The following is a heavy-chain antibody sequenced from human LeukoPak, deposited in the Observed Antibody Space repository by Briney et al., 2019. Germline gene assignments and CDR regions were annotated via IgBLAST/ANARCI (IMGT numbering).Heavy chain of an antibody. V-gene: IGHV3-23*01. CDR3: AKRTIAVTTTHYFDY. J-gene: IGHJ4*02. Sequence: GGSLRLSCAASGFTFRSYAMSWVRQAPGKGLEWVSAINPAGSRSFYADSVKGRFTISRDNSKNTLYLQMNSLRAEDTAVYYCAKRTIAVTTTHYFDYWGQGTLVTVSS. CDR1: GFTFRSYA. D-gene: IGHD1-14*01. CDR2: INPAGSRS.